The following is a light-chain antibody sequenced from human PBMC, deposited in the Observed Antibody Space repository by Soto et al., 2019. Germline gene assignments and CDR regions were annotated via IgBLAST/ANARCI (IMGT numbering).Light chain of an antibody. CDR1: SIDAGSYNL. V-gene: IGLV2-23*01. J-gene: IGLJ1*01. CDR2: EGS. CDR3: CSYVSGSTFYV. Sequence: QSVLTQPASVSGSPGQSITISCTGTSIDAGSYNLVSWYQQYPGKAPKLMIYEGSKRPLGVSNRFSGSKSGNTASLTISGLQAEDEAGYYCCSYVSGSTFYVFGTGTKVTVL.